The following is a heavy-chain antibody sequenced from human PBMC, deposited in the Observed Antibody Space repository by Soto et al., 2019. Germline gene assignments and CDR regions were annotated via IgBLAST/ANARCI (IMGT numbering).Heavy chain of an antibody. CDR1: GFTFSNYV. D-gene: IGHD2-21*01. CDR2: ISIDGNSE. V-gene: IGHV3-30-3*01. CDR3: VTEDYGSGRAGTFFQ. J-gene: IGHJ1*01. Sequence: QVQLVESGGGVVQPGRSLRVSCVASGFTFSNYVMHWVRQAPGKGLEWVAGISIDGNSEHYADSVKGRFTISRENSKNTVYLQMNSLRVEDTAVYYCVTEDYGSGRAGTFFQWGQGTLVTVSS.